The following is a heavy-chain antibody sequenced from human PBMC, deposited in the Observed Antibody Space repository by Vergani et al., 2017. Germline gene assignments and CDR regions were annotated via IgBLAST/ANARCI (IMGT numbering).Heavy chain of an antibody. D-gene: IGHD3-16*01. J-gene: IGHJ4*02. Sequence: QVQLVESGRGVVPRGGSLRLSCATSGFTLSNYDMQWIRQGPGKGLEFVAFIQFDGSNQYYADSVKGRFTLSRDFSKNTLYLQMNSLRTDDTATYYCAKHFRGWGIDYWGQGTQVIVSS. CDR3: AKHFRGWGIDY. CDR2: IQFDGSNQ. V-gene: IGHV3-30*02. CDR1: GFTLSNYD.